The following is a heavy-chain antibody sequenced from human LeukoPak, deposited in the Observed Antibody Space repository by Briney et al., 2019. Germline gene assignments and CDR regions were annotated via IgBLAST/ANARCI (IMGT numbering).Heavy chain of an antibody. Sequence: SETLSLTCAVYGGSFSGYYWSWIRQPPGKGLEWIGEINHSGSTNYNPSLKSRVTISVDTSKNQFSLKLSSVTAADTAVYYCARVPFIVVVTASKGRAFDIWGQGTMVTVSS. J-gene: IGHJ3*02. CDR3: ARVPFIVVVTASKGRAFDI. CDR1: GGSFSGYY. V-gene: IGHV4-34*01. D-gene: IGHD2-21*02. CDR2: INHSGST.